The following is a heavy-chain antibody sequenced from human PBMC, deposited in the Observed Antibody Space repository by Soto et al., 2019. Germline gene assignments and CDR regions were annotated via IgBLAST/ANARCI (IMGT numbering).Heavy chain of an antibody. Sequence: EAQLVESGGDLVQPGGSLRLSCAGSGFSFSSYEMNWVRQVPGKGLEWVSYISSSGSDTYYADSVKARFTISRDNAQNSLYLQMTRLRAEDTAIYYCASLSGSYGFDPWGQGTLVTVSS. V-gene: IGHV3-48*03. D-gene: IGHD1-26*01. CDR3: ASLSGSYGFDP. CDR1: GFSFSSYE. CDR2: ISSSGSDT. J-gene: IGHJ5*02.